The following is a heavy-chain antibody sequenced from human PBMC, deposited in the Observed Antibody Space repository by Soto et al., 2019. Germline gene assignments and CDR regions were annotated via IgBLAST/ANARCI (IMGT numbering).Heavy chain of an antibody. D-gene: IGHD3-16*02. Sequence: GGSLRLSCAASGFTFSSYAMSWVRQAPGKGLEWVSAISGSGGSTYYADSVKGRFTISRDNSKNTLYLQMNSLRAEDTAVYYCAKGNIDSFYYYYMDVWGKGTTVTVSS. CDR2: ISGSGGST. CDR1: GFTFSSYA. V-gene: IGHV3-23*01. CDR3: AKGNIDSFYYYYMDV. J-gene: IGHJ6*03.